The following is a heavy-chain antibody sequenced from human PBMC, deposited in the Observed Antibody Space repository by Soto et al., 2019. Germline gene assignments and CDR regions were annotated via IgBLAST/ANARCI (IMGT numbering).Heavy chain of an antibody. CDR3: AKDSTEYRLPWYYGMVV. J-gene: IGHJ6*02. CDR2: ISGSGGSI. Sequence: GGSLRLSCAASGFTFSSYAMSWVRQAPGKGLGWVSAISGSGGSIYYADSVKGRFTISRDNSKNTLYLQMNSLRSEYTAVYYCAKDSTEYRLPWYYGMVVWGQGTTVTVSS. CDR1: GFTFSSYA. D-gene: IGHD2-2*01. V-gene: IGHV3-23*01.